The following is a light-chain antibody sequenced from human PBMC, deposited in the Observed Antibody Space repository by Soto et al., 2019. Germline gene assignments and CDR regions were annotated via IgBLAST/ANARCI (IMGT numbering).Light chain of an antibody. J-gene: IGKJ4*01. V-gene: IGKV1-5*03. Sequence: DIQMTQSPSTLSASVGDRVTITCRASQSISNWLAWYQQKPGKAPKLLIYKASSLESAVPSRFSGGGFGTEFTLTISSLQPEDPATYHCQQYNSYALTFGGGTKVEIK. CDR2: KAS. CDR1: QSISNW. CDR3: QQYNSYALT.